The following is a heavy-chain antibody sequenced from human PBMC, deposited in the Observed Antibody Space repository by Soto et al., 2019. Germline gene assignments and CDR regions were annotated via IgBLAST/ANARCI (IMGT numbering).Heavy chain of an antibody. CDR3: VRTSLVVAAATREDY. J-gene: IGHJ4*02. CDR1: GFTFSSNW. Sequence: EVQLVESGGGLVQPGGSLRLSCAASGFTFSSNWMHWVGQAPGKGLVWVSRINSDGSSTSYADSVKGRFTISRDNAKNTLYLQMNSLRAEDTAVYYCVRTSLVVAAATREDYWGQGTLVTVSS. V-gene: IGHV3-74*01. CDR2: INSDGSST. D-gene: IGHD2-15*01.